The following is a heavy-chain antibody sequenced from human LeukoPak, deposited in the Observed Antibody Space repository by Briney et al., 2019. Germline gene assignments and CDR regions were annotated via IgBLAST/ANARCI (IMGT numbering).Heavy chain of an antibody. V-gene: IGHV1-69*04. CDR2: IIPIFGIA. CDR1: GGTFSSYA. J-gene: IGHJ4*02. Sequence: SVKVSCKASGGTFSSYAISWVRQAPGQGLEWMGRIIPIFGIANYAQKFQGRVTITADKSTSTAYMEPSSLRSEDTAVYYCAREEGDYYDSSGYYLDYWGQGTLVTVSS. CDR3: AREEGDYYDSSGYYLDY. D-gene: IGHD3-22*01.